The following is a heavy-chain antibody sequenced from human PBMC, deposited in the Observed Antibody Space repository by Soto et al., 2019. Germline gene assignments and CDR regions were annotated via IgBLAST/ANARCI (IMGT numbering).Heavy chain of an antibody. V-gene: IGHV1-69*06. D-gene: IGHD1-26*01. Sequence: QVQLVQSGAEMKEPGSSVKVSCKASGGIFSSYAISWVRQAPGQGLEWMGGIIPMFGTTIYAQKFQGRVVISADTSTNTAYMEVSSLSSDDTAVFCCARLRGATAHSFYYGMDVWGQGTTVTVSS. J-gene: IGHJ6*02. CDR3: ARLRGATAHSFYYGMDV. CDR1: GGIFSSYA. CDR2: IIPMFGTT.